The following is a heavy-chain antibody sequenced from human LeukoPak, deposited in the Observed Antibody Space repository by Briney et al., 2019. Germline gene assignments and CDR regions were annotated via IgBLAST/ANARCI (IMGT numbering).Heavy chain of an antibody. Sequence: PGGSLRLSCAASGFTFHDYNMHWARQAPGKGLEWVSHISWDDGSTYYADSVKGRFTISRDNSKNSLYLQMNSLRTEDTALYYCVKDREGGGSGPIRHWGQGTLVTVSS. CDR2: ISWDDGST. J-gene: IGHJ1*01. V-gene: IGHV3-43*01. CDR3: VKDREGGGSGPIRH. D-gene: IGHD2-15*01. CDR1: GFTFHDYN.